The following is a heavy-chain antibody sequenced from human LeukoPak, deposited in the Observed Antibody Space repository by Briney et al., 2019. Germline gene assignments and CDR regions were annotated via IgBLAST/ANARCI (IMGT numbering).Heavy chain of an antibody. J-gene: IGHJ4*02. CDR3: AKAIGAISGSGRLDY. V-gene: IGHV1-46*01. CDR2: INPSGGST. CDR1: GYTFTSYY. Sequence: ASVKVSCKASGYTFTSYYMRWVRQAPGQGLEWMGIINPSGGSTSYAQKLQGRVTMTRDMSTSTVYMELSSLRSEDTALYYCAKAIGAISGSGRLDYWGQGTLVTVSS. D-gene: IGHD3-10*01.